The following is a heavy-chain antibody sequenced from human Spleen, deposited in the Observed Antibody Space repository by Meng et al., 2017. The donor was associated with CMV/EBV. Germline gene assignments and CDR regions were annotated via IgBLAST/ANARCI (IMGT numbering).Heavy chain of an antibody. V-gene: IGHV1-2*02. CDR3: GRSYGPFWELDY. J-gene: IGHJ4*02. Sequence: CKSSGSPFTGSYMPWVRQAPGQGLEWMGWINAHNGGTNYAQKFQDRVTMTRDTSISTAYMELSRLRSDDTAVYYCGRSYGPFWELDYWGQGTLVTVSS. CDR1: GSPFTGSY. CDR2: INAHNGGT. D-gene: IGHD5-18*01.